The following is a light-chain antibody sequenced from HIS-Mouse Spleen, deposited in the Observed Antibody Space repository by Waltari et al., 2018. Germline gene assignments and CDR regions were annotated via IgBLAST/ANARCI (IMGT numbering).Light chain of an antibody. CDR3: QQYGSSPPIT. Sequence: EFVLTQSPGTLSLSPGERATLSFRASQSVSSSYLAWYQQKPGQAPRLRIYGASSRATGIPDRFSGSGSGTDFTLTISRLEPEDFAVYYCQQYGSSPPITFGQGTRLEIK. J-gene: IGKJ5*01. V-gene: IGKV3-20*01. CDR2: GAS. CDR1: QSVSSSY.